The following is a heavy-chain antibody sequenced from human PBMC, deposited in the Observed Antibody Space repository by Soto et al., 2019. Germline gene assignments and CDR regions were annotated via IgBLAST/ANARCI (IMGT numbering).Heavy chain of an antibody. CDR3: ARDGKGVGAIGY. CDR1: GGTFSSYA. J-gene: IGHJ4*02. Sequence: SVKVSCKASGGTFSSYAISWVRQAPGQGLEWMGGIIPIFGTANYAQKFQGRVTITADKSTSTAYMELSSLRSEDTAVYYCARDGKGVGAIGYWGQGTLVTVSS. V-gene: IGHV1-69*06. D-gene: IGHD1-26*01. CDR2: IIPIFGTA.